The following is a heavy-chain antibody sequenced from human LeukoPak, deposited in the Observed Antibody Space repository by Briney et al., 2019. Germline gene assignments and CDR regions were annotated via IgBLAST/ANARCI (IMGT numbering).Heavy chain of an antibody. CDR3: AKHSSGWFQYFQH. D-gene: IGHD6-19*01. V-gene: IGHV4-59*08. CDR2: VSHSGST. J-gene: IGHJ1*01. Sequence: SETLPLTCIVSGGSISYYYWSWIRQPPGKGLEWIGYVSHSGSTNYNPSLKRRVTISVDTSKNQFSLKLSSVTAADTAMYYCAKHSSGWFQYFQHWGQGTLVSVSS. CDR1: GGSISYYY.